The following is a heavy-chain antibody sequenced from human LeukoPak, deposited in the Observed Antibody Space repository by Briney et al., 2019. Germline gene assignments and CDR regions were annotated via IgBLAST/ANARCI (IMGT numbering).Heavy chain of an antibody. CDR2: INPNSGGT. CDR3: ATRNPSDYDILTGYFY. Sequence: GASVKVSCKASGYTFTDYYMHWVRQAPGQGLEWMGWINPNSGGTNYAQKFQGRVTMTRDTSISTAYMELSRLRSDDTAVYYCATRNPSDYDILTGYFYWGQGTLVTVSS. J-gene: IGHJ4*02. D-gene: IGHD3-9*01. V-gene: IGHV1-2*02. CDR1: GYTFTDYY.